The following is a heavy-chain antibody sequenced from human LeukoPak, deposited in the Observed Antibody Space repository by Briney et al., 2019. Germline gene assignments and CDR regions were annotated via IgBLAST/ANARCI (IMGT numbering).Heavy chain of an antibody. CDR1: GYTFTGYY. CDR2: INPNSGGT. J-gene: IGHJ4*02. CDR3: ARGPKENVEPLDY. V-gene: IGHV1-2*02. Sequence: GASVKVSCKASGYTFTGYYMHWVRQAPGQGLEWMGWINPNSGGTNYARKFQGRVTMTRDTSISTAYMELSRLRSDDTAVYYCARGPKENVEPLDYWGQGTLVTVSS. D-gene: IGHD1-26*01.